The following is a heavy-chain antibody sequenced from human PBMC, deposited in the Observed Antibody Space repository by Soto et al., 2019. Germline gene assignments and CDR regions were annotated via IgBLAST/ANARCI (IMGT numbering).Heavy chain of an antibody. CDR1: GGSISYYY. V-gene: IGHV4-59*01. Sequence: QVQLQESGPGLVKPSETLSLTCTVSGGSISYYYWSWIRQPPGKGLEWIGYIYYSGSTNYNPSLKSRVTIXXDXSXXQSSLKLSSVTAADTAVYYCARDSQSSGWLYGMDVWGQGTTVTVSS. J-gene: IGHJ6*02. D-gene: IGHD6-19*01. CDR3: ARDSQSSGWLYGMDV. CDR2: IYYSGST.